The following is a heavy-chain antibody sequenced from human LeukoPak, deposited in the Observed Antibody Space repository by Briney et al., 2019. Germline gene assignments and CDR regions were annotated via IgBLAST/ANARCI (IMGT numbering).Heavy chain of an antibody. V-gene: IGHV3-66*02. J-gene: IGHJ3*02. Sequence: GGSLRLSCAASGFTVSSSYMSWVRQAPGKGLEWVSVIYSGGNTYYADSVKGRFIISRDYSKNTLYLQMNSLRPEDTAMYYCAMMFWSALAFDIWGQGTMVTVSS. CDR3: AMMFWSALAFDI. CDR2: IYSGGNT. D-gene: IGHD3-10*02. CDR1: GFTVSSSY.